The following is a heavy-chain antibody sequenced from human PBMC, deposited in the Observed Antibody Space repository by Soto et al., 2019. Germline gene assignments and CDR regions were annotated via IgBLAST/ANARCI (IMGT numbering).Heavy chain of an antibody. CDR2: IYHSGST. CDR3: ARAGGLGAVAVDY. D-gene: IGHD6-19*01. Sequence: QLQLQESGSGLVKPSQTLSLTCAVSGGSISSGGYSWSWIRQPPGKGLEWIGYIYHSGSTYYNPSLKSGGTISVDRSKNQFSLKLSSVTAADTAVYYCARAGGLGAVAVDYWGQGTLVTVSS. CDR1: GGSISSGGYS. J-gene: IGHJ4*02. V-gene: IGHV4-30-2*01.